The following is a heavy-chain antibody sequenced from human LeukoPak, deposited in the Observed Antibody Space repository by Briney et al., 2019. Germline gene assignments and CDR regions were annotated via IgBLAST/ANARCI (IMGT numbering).Heavy chain of an antibody. CDR1: GGSISSSIYY. Sequence: PSETLSLTCTVSGGSISSSIYYWGWIRQPPGKGLEWIGSIYYSGRTYYNPSLKSRVTISVDTSKNQFSVKLTSVTAADTAMYYCAGLPGWLDPWGQGTLVTVSS. CDR3: AGLPGWLDP. CDR2: IYYSGRT. V-gene: IGHV4-39*01. J-gene: IGHJ5*02.